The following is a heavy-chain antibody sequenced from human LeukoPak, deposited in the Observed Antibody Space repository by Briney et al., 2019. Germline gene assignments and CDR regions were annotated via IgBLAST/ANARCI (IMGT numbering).Heavy chain of an antibody. CDR3: ARDAGYFDWPAPFQH. CDR1: GYTFTTYG. V-gene: IGHV1-18*01. Sequence: ASVKVSCKASGYTFTTYGISWVRQAPGQGLEWMGWISAYNGNTNYAQKLQGRVTMTTDTSTSTAYMELRSLRSDDTAVYYCARDAGYFDWPAPFQHWGQGTLVTVSS. D-gene: IGHD3-9*01. J-gene: IGHJ1*01. CDR2: ISAYNGNT.